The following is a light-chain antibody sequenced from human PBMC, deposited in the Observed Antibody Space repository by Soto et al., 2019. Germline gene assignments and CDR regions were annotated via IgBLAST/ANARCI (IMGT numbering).Light chain of an antibody. CDR2: DVT. CDR1: SSDVGAFNF. Sequence: QSVLTQPRSVSGSPGQSVTISCTGTSSDVGAFNFVSWYRHHPGRAPKLMISDVTKRPSGVPDRFSGSKSGNTASLTISGRQAEDEADYYCCSYAGTSVLLFGGGTKLTVL. J-gene: IGLJ3*02. CDR3: CSYAGTSVLL. V-gene: IGLV2-11*01.